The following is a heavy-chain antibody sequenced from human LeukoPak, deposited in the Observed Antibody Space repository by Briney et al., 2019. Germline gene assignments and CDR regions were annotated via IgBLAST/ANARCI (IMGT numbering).Heavy chain of an antibody. CDR1: GFTFSSYA. J-gene: IGHJ4*02. V-gene: IGHV3-23*01. D-gene: IGHD3-16*02. CDR3: AKDMFRFYDYIWGSYRRPFDY. Sequence: HPGGSLRLSCAASGFTFSSYAMSWVRQAPGKGPEWVSAISGSGGSTYYADSVKGRFTISRDNSKNTLYLQMNSLRAEDTAVYYCAKDMFRFYDYIWGSYRRPFDYWGQGTLVTVSS. CDR2: ISGSGGST.